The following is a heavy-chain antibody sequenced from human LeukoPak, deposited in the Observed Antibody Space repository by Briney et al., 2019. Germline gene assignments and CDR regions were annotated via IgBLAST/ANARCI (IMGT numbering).Heavy chain of an antibody. Sequence: PSETLSLTCTVSGGSISSYYWSWIRQPPGKGLEWIGYIYYSGSTNYNPSLKSRVTISVDTSKNQFSLKLSSVTAADTAVYYCARDGYNVHYYYMDVWGKGTTVTVSS. J-gene: IGHJ6*03. D-gene: IGHD5-24*01. CDR2: IYYSGST. V-gene: IGHV4-59*01. CDR3: ARDGYNVHYYYMDV. CDR1: GGSISSYY.